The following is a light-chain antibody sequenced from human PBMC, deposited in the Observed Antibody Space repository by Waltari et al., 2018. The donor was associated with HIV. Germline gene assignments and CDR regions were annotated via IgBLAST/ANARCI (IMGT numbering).Light chain of an antibody. V-gene: IGLV2-14*03. CDR3: SSYTSSRTPFV. CDR1: SSDVGGYNF. Sequence: QSALTQPASVSGSPGQSITISCTGTSSDVGGYNFVSWYQQHPGKAPKLMITDVSNRPSGVSNRFSASKSGNTASLTISGLQAEDEADYYCSSYTSSRTPFVFGTGTKVTVL. CDR2: DVS. J-gene: IGLJ1*01.